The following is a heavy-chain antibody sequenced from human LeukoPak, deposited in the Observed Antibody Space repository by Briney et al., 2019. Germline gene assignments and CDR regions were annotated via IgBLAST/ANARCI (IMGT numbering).Heavy chain of an antibody. CDR1: GYTLTELS. V-gene: IGHV1-24*01. CDR2: FDPEDGET. Sequence: GASVKVSCKVSGYTLTELSMHWVRQAPGKGLEWMGGFDPEDGETIYAQKFQGRVTITEDTSTDTAYMELSSLRSEDTAVYYCATRVSSGSPAAYWYFDLWGRGTLVTVSS. CDR3: ATRVSSGSPAAYWYFDL. D-gene: IGHD3-22*01. J-gene: IGHJ2*01.